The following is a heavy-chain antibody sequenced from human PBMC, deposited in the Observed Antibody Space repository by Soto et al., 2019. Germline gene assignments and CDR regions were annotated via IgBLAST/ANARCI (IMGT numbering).Heavy chain of an antibody. D-gene: IGHD2-2*01. J-gene: IGHJ6*02. V-gene: IGHV3-73*02. CDR1: GFTFSGSA. CDR3: TAQVSSTYQYYYYGMDV. Sequence: EVQLVESGGGLVQPGGSLKLSCAASGFTFSGSAMHWVRQASGKGLEWVGRIRSKANSYATAYAASVKGRFTISRDDSKNTAYLQMNSLKTEDTAVYYCTAQVSSTYQYYYYGMDVWGQGTTVTVSS. CDR2: IRSKANSYAT.